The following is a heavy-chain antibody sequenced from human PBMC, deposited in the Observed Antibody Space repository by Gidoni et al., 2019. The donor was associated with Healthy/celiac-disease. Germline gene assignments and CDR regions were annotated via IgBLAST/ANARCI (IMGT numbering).Heavy chain of an antibody. CDR1: GGSISSSSYY. J-gene: IGHJ1*01. D-gene: IGHD2-2*01. CDR3: ASVVVPAAIPEYFQH. Sequence: QLQLQESGPGLVKPSETLSLTCTVSGGSISSSSYYWGWIRQPPGKGLEWIGSIYYSGSTYYNPSLKSRVTISVDTSKNQFSLKLSSVTAADTAVYYCASVVVPAAIPEYFQHWGQGTLVTVSS. V-gene: IGHV4-39*01. CDR2: IYYSGST.